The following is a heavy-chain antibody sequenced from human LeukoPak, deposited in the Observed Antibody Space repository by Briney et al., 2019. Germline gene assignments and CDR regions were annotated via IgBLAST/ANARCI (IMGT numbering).Heavy chain of an antibody. V-gene: IGHV3-33*01. CDR2: IWDDGSNK. D-gene: IGHD6-19*01. CDR1: GFSFRSHG. J-gene: IGHJ4*02. CDR3: ARVSYSSGWYPDY. Sequence: GGSLRLSCAAAGFSFRSHGMHWVRQAPGKGLVWVAVIWDDGSNKYYADSVKDRFTISRGNSKNTLYLQMNSLRAEDTAVYYCARVSYSSGWYPDYWGQGTLVTVSS.